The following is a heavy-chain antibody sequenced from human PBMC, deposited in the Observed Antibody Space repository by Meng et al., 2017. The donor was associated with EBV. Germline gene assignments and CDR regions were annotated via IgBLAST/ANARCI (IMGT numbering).Heavy chain of an antibody. CDR1: GGSFRGAS. D-gene: IGHD5-24*01. CDR2: INHCGST. V-gene: IGHV4-34*01. CDR3: ARGRWLQPGSYFDY. Sequence: RLHTSGSGLLELSETRLLTCAVSGGSFRGASGGWIRPPPWKGLELIGEINHCGSTNYNPSLKSRVTISVDTSKNQFSLKLSSVTAADTAVYYCARGRWLQPGSYFDYWGQGTLVTVSS. J-gene: IGHJ4*02.